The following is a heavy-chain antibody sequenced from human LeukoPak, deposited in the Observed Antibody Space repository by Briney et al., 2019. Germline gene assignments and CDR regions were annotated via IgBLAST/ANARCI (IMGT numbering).Heavy chain of an antibody. CDR1: GFTFSSYG. J-gene: IGHJ3*02. CDR3: ARGTGDYGDYRDWSDAFDI. V-gene: IGHV3-33*01. Sequence: GGSLRLSCAASGFTFSSYGMHWVRQAPGKGLEWVAVIWYDGSNKYYADSVKGRFTISRDNSKNTLYLQMNSLRAEDTAVYYCARGTGDYGDYRDWSDAFDIWGQGTMVTVSS. CDR2: IWYDGSNK. D-gene: IGHD4-17*01.